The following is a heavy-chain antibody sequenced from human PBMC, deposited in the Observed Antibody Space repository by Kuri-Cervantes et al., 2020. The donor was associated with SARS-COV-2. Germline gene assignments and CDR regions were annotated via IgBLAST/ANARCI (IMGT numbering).Heavy chain of an antibody. Sequence: SETMSLTCAVYGGSFTGYYWSWIRQPPGKGLEWIGEINHSGSTNYNPSLRGRVTIPVDTSKNQFSLKLSSVTAADTAVYYCARGGSMIVVRRYFDYWGQGTLVTVSS. D-gene: IGHD3-22*01. CDR2: INHSGST. CDR3: ARGGSMIVVRRYFDY. CDR1: GGSFTGYY. J-gene: IGHJ4*02. V-gene: IGHV4-34*01.